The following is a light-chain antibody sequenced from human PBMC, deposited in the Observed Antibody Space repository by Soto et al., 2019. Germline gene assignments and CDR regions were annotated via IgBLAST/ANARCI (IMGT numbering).Light chain of an antibody. CDR3: SSYISSGV. V-gene: IGLV2-14*01. CDR1: SSDLGGHNY. J-gene: IGLJ1*01. CDR2: EVS. Sequence: QAVVTQPASVSGSPGQSITISCTGTSSDLGGHNYVSWYQQHPGKAPKLMIYEVSDRPSGVSNRFSGSKSGNTASLTISGLQAEDEADYYCSSYISSGVFGTGTKLTVL.